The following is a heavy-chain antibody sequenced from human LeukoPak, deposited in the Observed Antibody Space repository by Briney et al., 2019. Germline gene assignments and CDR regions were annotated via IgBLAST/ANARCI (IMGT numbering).Heavy chain of an antibody. CDR2: IYHSGST. CDR3: ARPMITFGGVIGAFDI. V-gene: IGHV4-38-2*02. D-gene: IGHD3-16*01. J-gene: IGHJ3*02. Sequence: SETLSLTCTVSGYSISSGYYWGWIRQPPGKGLEWIGSIYHSGSTYYNPSLKSRVTISVDTSKNQFSLKLSSVTAADTAVYYCARPMITFGGVIGAFDIWGQGTMVTVSS. CDR1: GYSISSGYY.